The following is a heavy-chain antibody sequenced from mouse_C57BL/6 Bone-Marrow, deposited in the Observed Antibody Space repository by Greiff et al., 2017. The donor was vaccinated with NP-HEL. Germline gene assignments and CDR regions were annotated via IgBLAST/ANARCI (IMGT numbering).Heavy chain of an antibody. CDR3: ARPPQLGYFDY. CDR2: ISGGGGNT. V-gene: IGHV5-9*01. CDR1: GFTFSSYT. J-gene: IGHJ2*01. D-gene: IGHD4-1*02. Sequence: EVKLMESGGGLVKPGGSLKLSCAASGFTFSSYTMSWVRQTPEKRLEWVATISGGGGNTYYPDSVKGRFTISRDNAKNTLYLQMSSLRSEDTALYYCARPPQLGYFDYWGQGTTLTVSS.